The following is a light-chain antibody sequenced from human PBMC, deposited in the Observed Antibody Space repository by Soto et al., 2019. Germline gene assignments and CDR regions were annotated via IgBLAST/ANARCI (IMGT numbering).Light chain of an antibody. CDR1: SSDVGAYNY. V-gene: IGLV2-14*01. J-gene: IGLJ3*02. CDR3: SSFTRSSTRV. Sequence: QSALTQPASASGSPGQSITISCTGTSSDVGAYNYVSWYQQHPGKAPKLMIHEVSNRPSGISNRFSGSKSGNTATLTISGLQAEDEADYYCSSFTRSSTRVFGGGTKLTVL. CDR2: EVS.